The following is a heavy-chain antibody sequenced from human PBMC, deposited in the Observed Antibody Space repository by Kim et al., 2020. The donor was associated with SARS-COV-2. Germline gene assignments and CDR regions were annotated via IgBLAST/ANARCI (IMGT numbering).Heavy chain of an antibody. V-gene: IGHV3-23*01. CDR2: ISGSGGST. Sequence: GGSLRLSCAASGFTFSSYAMSWVRQAPGKGLEWVSAISGSGGSTYYADSVKGRFTISRDNSKNTLYLQMNSLRAEDTAVYYCAKDTYYYDSSGYPYFDYWGQGTLVTVSS. D-gene: IGHD3-22*01. CDR1: GFTFSSYA. CDR3: AKDTYYYDSSGYPYFDY. J-gene: IGHJ4*02.